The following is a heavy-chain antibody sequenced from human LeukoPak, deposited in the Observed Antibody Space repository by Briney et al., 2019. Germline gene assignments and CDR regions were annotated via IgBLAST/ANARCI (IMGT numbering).Heavy chain of an antibody. D-gene: IGHD2-15*01. CDR1: GYTFTSYA. CDR2: INTNTGNP. CDR3: ARDGTVVVVAAITYYYYGMDV. J-gene: IGHJ6*02. Sequence: ASVKVSCKASGYTFTSYAMNWVRQAPGQGLEWMGWINTNTGNPTYAQGFTGRFVFSLDTSVSTAYLQISSLKAEDTAVYYCARDGTVVVVAAITYYYYGMDVWGQGTTVTVSS. V-gene: IGHV7-4-1*02.